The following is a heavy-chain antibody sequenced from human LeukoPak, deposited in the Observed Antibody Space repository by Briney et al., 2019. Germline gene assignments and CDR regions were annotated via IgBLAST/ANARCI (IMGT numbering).Heavy chain of an antibody. CDR3: ARDWATVTELDY. J-gene: IGHJ4*02. V-gene: IGHV4-39*02. CDR1: GGSISSSSYY. Sequence: SQTLSLTCTVSGGSISSSSYYWGWIRQPPGKGLEWIGSIYYSGSTYYNPSLKSRVTISVDTSKNQFSLKLSSVTAADTAVYYCARDWATVTELDYWGQGTLVTVSS. CDR2: IYYSGST. D-gene: IGHD4-17*01.